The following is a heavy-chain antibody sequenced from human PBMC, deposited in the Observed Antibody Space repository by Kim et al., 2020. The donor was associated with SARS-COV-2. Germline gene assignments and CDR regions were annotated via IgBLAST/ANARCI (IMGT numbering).Heavy chain of an antibody. CDR1: GFTFSNAW. CDR2: IKSKTDGGTDGGTT. CDR3: TYYYDNSGSTTFDY. V-gene: IGHV3-15*01. D-gene: IGHD3-22*01. J-gene: IGHJ4*02. Sequence: GGSLRLSCAASGFTFSNAWMRWVRQAPGKGLEWVGRIKSKTDGGTDGGTTDYAAPVKGRFTISRDDSKNTLYLQMNSLKTEDTAVYYCTYYYDNSGSTTFDYWGQGTLVTVSS.